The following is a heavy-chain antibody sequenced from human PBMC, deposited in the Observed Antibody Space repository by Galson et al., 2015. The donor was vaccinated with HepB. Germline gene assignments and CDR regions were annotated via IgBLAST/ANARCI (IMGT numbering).Heavy chain of an antibody. J-gene: IGHJ5*02. Sequence: SLRLSCAASGFALSTYSMHWVRQAPGKGLEWVAVVSYDGSNKYYADSVKGRFTISRDNSKNTLYLQMNSLRAEDTAIYYCAKDGGRGYTYGPNWFDPWGQGTLVTVSS. V-gene: IGHV3-30*18. CDR2: VSYDGSNK. CDR1: GFALSTYS. CDR3: AKDGGRGYTYGPNWFDP. D-gene: IGHD5-18*01.